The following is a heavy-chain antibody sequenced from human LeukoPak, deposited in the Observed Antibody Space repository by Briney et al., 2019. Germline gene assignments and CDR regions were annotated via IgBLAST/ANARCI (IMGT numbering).Heavy chain of an antibody. V-gene: IGHV3-11*04. D-gene: IGHD6-6*01. CDR2: ISPGGSTI. CDR1: GFTFSEYC. Sequence: GGSLRLSCAASGFTFSEYCMTWIRQAPGKGLEWLSYISPGGSTIYYADSMKGRLTISRDNAKKSLDLQMNSLRAEDTAVYYCARDRESSSMSWAFDYWGQGTLVTVSS. J-gene: IGHJ4*02. CDR3: ARDRESSSMSWAFDY.